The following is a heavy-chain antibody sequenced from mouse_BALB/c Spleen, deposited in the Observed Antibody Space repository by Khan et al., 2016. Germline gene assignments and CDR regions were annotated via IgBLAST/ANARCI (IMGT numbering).Heavy chain of an antibody. V-gene: IGHV14-4*02. CDR1: VFNIKDYY. Sequence: VQLQQSGAELVRSGASVKLSCTASVFNIKDYYMHWVRQRPEQGLEWIGWIDPENGDNEYAPKFQGKATMTADTSSNAAYLQFSSLTSEDSAVYYCNAIYYGSDVYFDYWGQGTTLTVSS. CDR2: IDPENGDN. D-gene: IGHD1-1*01. CDR3: NAIYYGSDVYFDY. J-gene: IGHJ2*01.